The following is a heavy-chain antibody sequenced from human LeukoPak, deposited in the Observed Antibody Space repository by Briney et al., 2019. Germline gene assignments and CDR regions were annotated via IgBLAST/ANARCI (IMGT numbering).Heavy chain of an antibody. CDR2: IRYDGSNK. CDR3: AGGTDFWSGYSFDS. D-gene: IGHD3-3*01. Sequence: GGSLRLSCAASGFTFSSYGMHWVRQAPGKGLEWVAFIRYDGSNKYYADSVKGRFTISRDISKNTLSLQMSSLRAEDTAVYYCAGGTDFWSGYSFDSWGQGTLVTVSS. V-gene: IGHV3-30*02. CDR1: GFTFSSYG. J-gene: IGHJ4*02.